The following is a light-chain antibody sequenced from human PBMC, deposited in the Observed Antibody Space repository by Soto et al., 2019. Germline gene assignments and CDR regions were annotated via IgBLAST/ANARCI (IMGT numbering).Light chain of an antibody. CDR1: QSVSSN. V-gene: IGKV3-15*01. CDR3: QHHNNWPPPFT. Sequence: EIVMTQSPATLSVSPGERATLSCRASQSVSSNLAWYQQKPGQAPRLLIYGASTRATGIPARFSGSGSGTEFTLTFSSLQSEDFAVYYCQHHNNWPPPFTFGPGTKVDIK. CDR2: GAS. J-gene: IGKJ3*01.